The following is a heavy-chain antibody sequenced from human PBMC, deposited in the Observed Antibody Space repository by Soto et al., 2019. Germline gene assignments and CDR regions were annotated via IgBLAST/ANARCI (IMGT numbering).Heavy chain of an antibody. CDR2: INAGNGNT. D-gene: IGHD1-26*01. V-gene: IGHV1-3*05. CDR3: PSSGSYCGIDY. Sequence: QVQLVQSGAEEKKPGASVKVSCKASGYTFTSYAMHWVRQAPGQRLEWMAWINAGNGNTKYSQKFQGRVTITRDTSASTAYMQLSSLRSDDSAVYYCPSSGSYCGIDYWGQGTLVTVSS. J-gene: IGHJ4*02. CDR1: GYTFTSYA.